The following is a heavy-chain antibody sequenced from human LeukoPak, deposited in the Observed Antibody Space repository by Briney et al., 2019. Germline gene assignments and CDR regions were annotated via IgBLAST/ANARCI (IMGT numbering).Heavy chain of an antibody. J-gene: IGHJ4*02. D-gene: IGHD3-10*01. CDR2: IDWDDDK. CDR3: ARTYGSGSYYVFDY. V-gene: IGHV2-70*11. CDR1: GFSLSTSGMC. Sequence: SGSTLVNPTQTLTLTCTFSGFSLSTSGMCVSWIRQPPGKALEWLARIDWDDDKYYSTSLKTRLTISKDTSKNQVVLTMTNMDPVDTATYYCARTYGSGSYYVFDYWGQGTLVTVSS.